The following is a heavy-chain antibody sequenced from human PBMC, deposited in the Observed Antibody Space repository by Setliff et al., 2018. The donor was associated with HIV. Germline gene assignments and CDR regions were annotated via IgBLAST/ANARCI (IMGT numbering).Heavy chain of an antibody. CDR2: LNPSGDST. CDR3: ARGGYHGFGSYGDY. CDR1: GYTFTTYY. V-gene: IGHV1-46*01. J-gene: IGHJ4*02. D-gene: IGHD3-10*01. Sequence: ASVKVSCKASGYTFTTYYVHWVRQAPGQGLEWMGILNPSGDSTAYAQQFQGRVTMTRDTSTSTVYMELSSLGSEDTAVYYCARGGYHGFGSYGDYWGQGTLVTVSS.